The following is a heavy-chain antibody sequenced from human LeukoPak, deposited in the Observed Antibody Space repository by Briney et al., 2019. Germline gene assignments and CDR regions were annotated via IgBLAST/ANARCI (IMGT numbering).Heavy chain of an antibody. CDR3: ARVVREEDGMDV. CDR2: IYPSDSYT. Sequence: NPGESLKISCMGSGYSFSSYWIVWVRQMPGKGLEWMGIIYPSDSYTNYSPSFQGHVTISADKSISTAFLQWSSLKASDTAMYYCARVVREEDGMDVWGQGTTVTVSS. V-gene: IGHV5-10-1*01. D-gene: IGHD3-16*02. CDR1: GYSFSSYW. J-gene: IGHJ6*02.